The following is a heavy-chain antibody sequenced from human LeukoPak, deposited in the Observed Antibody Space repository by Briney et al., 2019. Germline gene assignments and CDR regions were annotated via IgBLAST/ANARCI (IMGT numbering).Heavy chain of an antibody. CDR1: GFNPSVYW. CDR3: ARIVSTETTYLPLDI. Sequence: PGGSLRLSCAASGFNPSVYWMSWVGQAPGKGLEWVANINQDESEKYYVDSVEGRFTISRDKAKNSLYLEMNSLRVEDTALYYCARIVSTETTYLPLDIWRQGIMVTVSS. V-gene: IGHV3-7*01. D-gene: IGHD4-17*01. J-gene: IGHJ3*02. CDR2: INQDESEK.